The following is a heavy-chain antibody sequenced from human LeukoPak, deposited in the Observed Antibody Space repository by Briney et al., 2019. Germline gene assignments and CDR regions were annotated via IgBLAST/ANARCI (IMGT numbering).Heavy chain of an antibody. CDR2: ISTYNGNT. CDR3: AREDTSGYFDY. CDR1: GYIFSDYG. D-gene: IGHD3-22*01. Sequence: ASVKVACKASGYIFSDYGFAWVRQAPGQGLEWMGWISTYNGNTKYAQMLQGRVIMATDTSTSTAFLELRSLRSDDTAVYYCAREDTSGYFDYWGQGTLVTVSS. V-gene: IGHV1-18*01. J-gene: IGHJ4*02.